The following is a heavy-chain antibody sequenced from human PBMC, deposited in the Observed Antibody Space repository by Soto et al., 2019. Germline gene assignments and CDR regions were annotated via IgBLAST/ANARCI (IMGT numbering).Heavy chain of an antibody. CDR1: GFTFSHYG. CDR2: ISYDGSNK. J-gene: IGHJ4*02. V-gene: IGHV3-30*03. D-gene: IGHD1-26*01. CDR3: ARYSGKYQGPIDY. Sequence: QVQLVESGGGVVQPGRSLRLSCAASGFTFSHYGIHWVRQAPGKGLEGLAVISYDGSNKHYADSVKGRFTVSRDNSKNTLYLQINSLRAEDTAVYFCARYSGKYQGPIDYWGQGTLVTVSS.